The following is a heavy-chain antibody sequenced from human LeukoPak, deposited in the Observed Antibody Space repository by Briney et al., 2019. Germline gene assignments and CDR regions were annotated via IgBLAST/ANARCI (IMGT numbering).Heavy chain of an antibody. CDR2: ISSSGSTI. CDR1: GFTFSSYE. V-gene: IGHV3-48*03. J-gene: IGHJ6*02. Sequence: GGSLRLSCAASGFTFSSYEMNWVRQAPGKGLEWVSYISSSGSTIYYADSVKGRFTISRDNAKNSLYLQMNSLRAEDTAVYYCARVGGYCSSTSCYGDYYYYGMDVWGQGTTVTVSS. CDR3: ARVGGYCSSTSCYGDYYYYGMDV. D-gene: IGHD2-2*01.